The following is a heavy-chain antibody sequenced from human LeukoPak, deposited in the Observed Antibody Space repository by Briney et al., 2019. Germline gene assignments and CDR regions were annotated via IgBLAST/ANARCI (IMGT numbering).Heavy chain of an antibody. CDR2: IYYSGST. CDR1: GGSISSSSYY. D-gene: IGHD5-18*01. Sequence: SETLSLTCTVSGGSISSSSYYWGWIRQPPGKGLEWIGSIYYSGSTYYNPSLKSRVAISVDTSKNQFSLKLSSVTAADTAVYYCPSTRGYSYGAFDYWGQGTVVTVSS. V-gene: IGHV4-39*07. J-gene: IGHJ4*02. CDR3: PSTRGYSYGAFDY.